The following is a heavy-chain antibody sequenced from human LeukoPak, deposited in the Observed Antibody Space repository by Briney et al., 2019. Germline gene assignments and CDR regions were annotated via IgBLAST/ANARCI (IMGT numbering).Heavy chain of an antibody. Sequence: GASVKVSCKASGYTFTSYGISWVRQAPGQGLEWMGWISAYNGNTNYAQKLQGRVTMTTDTSTSTAYMELRSLRSDDTAVYYCAVGVDTAMDPRGTFDYWGQGTLVTVSS. CDR2: ISAYNGNT. CDR3: AVGVDTAMDPRGTFDY. J-gene: IGHJ4*02. CDR1: GYTFTSYG. V-gene: IGHV1-18*01. D-gene: IGHD5-18*01.